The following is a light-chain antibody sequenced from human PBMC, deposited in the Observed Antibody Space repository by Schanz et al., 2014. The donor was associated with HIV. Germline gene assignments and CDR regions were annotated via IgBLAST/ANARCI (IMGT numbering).Light chain of an antibody. CDR1: SSDVGSYDY. CDR3: CSFAGTIWV. Sequence: QSVLTQPASVSGSPGQSVTISCTGTSSDVGSYDYVSWYQQHPGTVPKPMIYNVNTQPSRVPDRFSGSKSGNTASMTISGLQAEDEADYYCCSFAGTIWVFGGGTKVTVL. CDR2: NVN. J-gene: IGLJ3*02. V-gene: IGLV2-11*01.